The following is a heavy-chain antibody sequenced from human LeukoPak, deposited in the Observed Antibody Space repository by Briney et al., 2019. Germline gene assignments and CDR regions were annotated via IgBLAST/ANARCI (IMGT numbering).Heavy chain of an antibody. CDR1: GFTFSIYA. CDR2: ISGSGDST. CDR3: AKLAGQTDS. V-gene: IGHV3-23*01. J-gene: IGHJ4*02. Sequence: GGSLRLSCVTSGFTFSIYAMSWVRQAPGKGLEWVSAISGSGDSTYYADSVKGRFTISRDNSKNTLYAQMNSLRAEDAAVYFCAKLAGQTDSWGQGTLVTVSS. D-gene: IGHD2-15*01.